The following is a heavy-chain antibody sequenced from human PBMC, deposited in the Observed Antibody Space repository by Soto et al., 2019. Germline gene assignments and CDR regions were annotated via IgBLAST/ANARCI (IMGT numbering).Heavy chain of an antibody. J-gene: IGHJ4*02. Sequence: QLQLQESGSGLVKPSQTLSLTCAVSGGSISSGGYSWSWIRQPPGKGLEWIGYIYHSGSTYYHPSHKSRVTIAVDRSKNQFSLKRSSVTAADTAVYYCAAGGGLPRDYWGQGTLVTVSS. CDR3: AAGGGLPRDY. CDR2: IYHSGST. CDR1: GGSISSGGYS. D-gene: IGHD5-12*01. V-gene: IGHV4-30-2*01.